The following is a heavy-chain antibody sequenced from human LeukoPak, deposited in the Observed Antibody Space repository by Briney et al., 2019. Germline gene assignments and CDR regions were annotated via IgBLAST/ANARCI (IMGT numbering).Heavy chain of an antibody. CDR1: GYTFTSYA. CDR3: ARGGDPRYCSSTSCYIGGEFDY. V-gene: IGHV1-18*01. CDR2: ISAYNGNT. J-gene: IGHJ4*02. D-gene: IGHD2-2*02. Sequence: GASVKVSCKASGYTFTSYAMHWVRQAPGQGLEWMGWISAYNGNTNYAQKLQGRVTMTTDTSTSTAYMELRSLRSDDTAVYYCARGGDPRYCSSTSCYIGGEFDYWGQGTLVTVSS.